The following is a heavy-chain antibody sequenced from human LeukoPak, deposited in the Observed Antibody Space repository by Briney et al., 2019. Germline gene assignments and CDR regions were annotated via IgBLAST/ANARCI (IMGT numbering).Heavy chain of an antibody. V-gene: IGHV1-2*02. Sequence: GASVKVSCKASGYTFTGYYMHWVRRAPGQGLEWMGWINPNSGGTNYAQKFQGRVTMTRDTSISTAYMELSRLRSDDTAVYYCARDIAAAGTRGEGDYFDYWGQGTLVTVSS. CDR3: ARDIAAAGTRGEGDYFDY. D-gene: IGHD6-13*01. J-gene: IGHJ4*02. CDR2: INPNSGGT. CDR1: GYTFTGYY.